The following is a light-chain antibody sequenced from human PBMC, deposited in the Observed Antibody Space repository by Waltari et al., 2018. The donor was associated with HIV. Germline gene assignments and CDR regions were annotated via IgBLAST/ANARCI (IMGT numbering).Light chain of an antibody. CDR1: QSLLDSHGNTY. V-gene: IGKV2-30*01. J-gene: IGKJ5*01. Sequence: DVVMTQSPLSLPVTLGQPAPISCRSSQSLLDSHGNTYLYWVHERPGQSPRRLTYQVSNRDSGVPDRFIGSGSGADFTLKCSSVEAEDVGVYYCMQGTHPVTFGQGTRLEIK. CDR3: MQGTHPVT. CDR2: QVS.